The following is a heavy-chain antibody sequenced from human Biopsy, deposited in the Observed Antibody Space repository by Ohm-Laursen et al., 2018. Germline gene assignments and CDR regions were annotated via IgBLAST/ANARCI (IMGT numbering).Heavy chain of an antibody. CDR3: ARELGNGMDV. J-gene: IGHJ6*02. Sequence: SLRLSCTASGFTFSDYYMNWIRQAPGKGLEWVSFITSTGRTVYADSVKGRFTISRDNADNSLHLQMKSLRAEDTAVYYCARELGNGMDVWGQGTTVTVSS. V-gene: IGHV3-11*01. CDR1: GFTFSDYY. CDR2: ITSTGRTV.